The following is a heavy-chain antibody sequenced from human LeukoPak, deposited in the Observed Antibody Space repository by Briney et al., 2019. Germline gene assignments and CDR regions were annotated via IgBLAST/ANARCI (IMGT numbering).Heavy chain of an antibody. V-gene: IGHV3-11*01. CDR3: ARAYPLLISFYYYLYLDV. D-gene: IGHD2-2*01. Sequence: GGSLRLSCAASGFTFSDYYMSWIRQAPGKGLEWVSYISSSGSTIYYADSVKGRFTISRDNAKNSLYLQMNSLRAEDTAVYYCARAYPLLISFYYYLYLDVRGKGTTVTVSS. CDR1: GFTFSDYY. CDR2: ISSSGSTI. J-gene: IGHJ6*03.